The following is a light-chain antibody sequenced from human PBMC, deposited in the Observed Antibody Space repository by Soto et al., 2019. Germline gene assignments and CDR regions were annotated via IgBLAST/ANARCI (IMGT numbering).Light chain of an antibody. V-gene: IGKV3-15*01. J-gene: IGKJ1*01. CDR2: GAS. CDR3: QQYINWPVWT. CDR1: QSITSS. Sequence: EIVMTQSPATLSVSPGERATLSCRASQSITSSLAWYQQKPGQVPRLLIYGASTRATGIPARFSGSGSGTEFTLPITSLQSEDLAVYYCQQYINWPVWTFGQGTKVQIK.